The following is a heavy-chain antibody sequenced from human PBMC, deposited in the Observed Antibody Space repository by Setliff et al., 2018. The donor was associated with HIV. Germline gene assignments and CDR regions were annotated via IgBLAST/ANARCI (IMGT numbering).Heavy chain of an antibody. CDR3: GKDTAVSPVDAFDM. CDR1: GFTFDDYA. V-gene: IGHV3-43D*04. Sequence: LRLSCAASGFTFDDYAMHWVRQAPGKGLEWVSLISWDGGSTYYADSVKGRFTISRDNSKNTLNLQMNSLRAEDTAVYYCGKDTAVSPVDAFDMWGQGTMVTVSS. D-gene: IGHD2-2*01. J-gene: IGHJ3*02. CDR2: ISWDGGST.